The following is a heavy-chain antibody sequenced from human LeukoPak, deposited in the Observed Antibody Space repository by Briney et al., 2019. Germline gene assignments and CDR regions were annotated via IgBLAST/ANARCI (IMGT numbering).Heavy chain of an antibody. CDR3: ASFYCSGGSCYQYYYYYYMDV. CDR1: GGSISSRSYY. J-gene: IGHJ6*03. CDR2: IYYSGST. D-gene: IGHD2-15*01. Sequence: SETLSLTCTVSGGSISSRSYYWGWIRQPPGKGLEWVGIIYYSGSTYSNPSLRSRVTISVDTSKNQFSLKLSSVTAADTAVYYCASFYCSGGSCYQYYYYYYMDVWGKGTTVTISS. V-gene: IGHV4-39*01.